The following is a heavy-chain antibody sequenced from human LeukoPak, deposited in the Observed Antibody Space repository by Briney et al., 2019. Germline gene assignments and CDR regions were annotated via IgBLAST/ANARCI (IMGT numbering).Heavy chain of an antibody. J-gene: IGHJ4*02. CDR3: ARTYYYGSGRYFDY. Sequence: SETLSLTCTVSGGSISNYYWSWIRQPPGKGLEWIGYIYHSGSTTYNPSLKSRATISVDTSKNQFSLKLSSVTAADTAIYYCARTYYYGSGRYFDYWGQGTLVTVSS. CDR1: GGSISNYY. V-gene: IGHV4-59*01. D-gene: IGHD3-10*01. CDR2: IYHSGST.